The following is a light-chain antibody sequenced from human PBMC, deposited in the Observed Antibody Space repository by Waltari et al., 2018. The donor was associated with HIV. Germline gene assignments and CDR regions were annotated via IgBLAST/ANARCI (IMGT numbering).Light chain of an antibody. V-gene: IGLV1-47*01. CDR3: AAWDDSLNGFYV. CDR1: SSNIGTNY. CDR2: RDN. Sequence: QSVLTQPPSASATAGQRVTISCSGSSSNIGTNYAFWYQQLPGTAPKLLIFRDNDRPSGLPDRCSCSRSGTAASLLISGSRSEDEAEYYCAAWDDSLNGFYVFGSGTRVTVL. J-gene: IGLJ1*01.